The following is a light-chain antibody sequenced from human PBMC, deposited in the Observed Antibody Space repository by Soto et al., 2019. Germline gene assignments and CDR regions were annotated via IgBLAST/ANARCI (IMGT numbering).Light chain of an antibody. V-gene: IGKV1D-13*01. Sequence: AIPLTQSPSSLSASVGDRVTITCRASQGISSALAWYQQKPGNAPKLLIYDASSLESGVPSRFSGSGSGTDFTLTISSLQPEDFATYYCQQFNNYPITFGQGTRLEIK. CDR2: DAS. CDR3: QQFNNYPIT. J-gene: IGKJ5*01. CDR1: QGISSA.